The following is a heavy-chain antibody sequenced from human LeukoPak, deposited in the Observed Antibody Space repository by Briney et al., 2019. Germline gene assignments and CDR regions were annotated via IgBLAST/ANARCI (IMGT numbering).Heavy chain of an antibody. CDR1: GFTFSNYG. CDR2: IWYDGSNK. V-gene: IGHV3-33*01. J-gene: IGHJ1*01. Sequence: GGSLRLSCAASGFTFSNYGMHWVRQAPGKGLEWVAVIWYDGSNKYCSDSVKGRFTISRDNSKNTLYLRMNSLRAEDTAVYYCATTASRGPQSAEYFQYWGQGTLVTVSS. CDR3: ATTASRGPQSAEYFQY.